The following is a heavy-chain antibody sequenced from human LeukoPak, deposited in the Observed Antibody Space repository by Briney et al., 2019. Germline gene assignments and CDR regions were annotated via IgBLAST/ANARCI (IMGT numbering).Heavy chain of an antibody. CDR1: GFTFNNYA. J-gene: IGHJ4*02. V-gene: IGHV3-23*01. Sequence: GGSLRLSCAASGFTFNNYAMSWVRQAPGKGLEWVSAVSGSNANTYYADSVRGRFTFSRDNSKNTVYLQMNSLRVEDTAIYYCANEEVPNDYWGQGTLVTVSS. CDR3: ANEEVPNDY. CDR2: VSGSNANT. D-gene: IGHD4/OR15-4a*01.